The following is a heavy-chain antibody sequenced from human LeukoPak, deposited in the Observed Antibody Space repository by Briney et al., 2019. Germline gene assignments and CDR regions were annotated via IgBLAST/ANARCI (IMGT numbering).Heavy chain of an antibody. Sequence: GGSLRLTCAASGFTFSSYARNWVRQAPGKGLEWVAVISYDGTNKNYADSVKGRFTISRDSSKNTVYLEMNSLRGEDTAVYYCARDPEHYGSGSYLDYWGQGTLVTVSS. CDR2: ISYDGTNK. D-gene: IGHD3-10*01. J-gene: IGHJ4*02. CDR3: ARDPEHYGSGSYLDY. V-gene: IGHV3-30-3*01. CDR1: GFTFSSYA.